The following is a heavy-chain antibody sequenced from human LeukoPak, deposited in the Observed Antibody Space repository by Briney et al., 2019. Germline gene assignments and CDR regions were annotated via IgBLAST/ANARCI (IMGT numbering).Heavy chain of an antibody. D-gene: IGHD1-26*01. V-gene: IGHV3-33*01. CDR3: ARDLTSGSEGAGY. J-gene: IGHJ4*02. CDR2: IWYDGSNK. CDR1: GFTFSSYG. Sequence: GRSLRLSCAASGFTFSSYGMHWVRQAPGKGLEWVAVIWYDGSNKYYADSVKGRFTISRDNSKNTLYLQMNSLRAEDTAVYYCARDLTSGSEGAGYWGQGTLVTVSS.